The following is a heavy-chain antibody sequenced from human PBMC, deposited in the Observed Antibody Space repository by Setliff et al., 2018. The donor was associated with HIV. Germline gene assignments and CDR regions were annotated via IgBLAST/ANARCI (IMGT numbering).Heavy chain of an antibody. CDR1: GFIFTNAW. Sequence: GSLRLSCETSGFIFTNAWMSWVRQSPRKGLEWLARIKSKSDGGTTSYAAPVKDRFTISRDDSRNTLYLQMSSMKSDDTATYYCVGHYYDPLTGYYVWFFDVWGRGTLVTVSS. D-gene: IGHD3-9*01. CDR2: IKSKSDGGTT. CDR3: VGHYYDPLTGYYVWFFDV. J-gene: IGHJ2*01. V-gene: IGHV3-15*05.